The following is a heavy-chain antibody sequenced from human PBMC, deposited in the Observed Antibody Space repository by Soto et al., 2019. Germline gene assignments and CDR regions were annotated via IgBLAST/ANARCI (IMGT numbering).Heavy chain of an antibody. D-gene: IGHD1-26*01. CDR2: ISAYNGNR. CDR1: GYTFTSYG. V-gene: IGHV1-18*01. J-gene: IGHJ4*02. CDR3: ARDQVGATGDY. Sequence: QIQLVQSGAEVKKPGASVKVSCKASGYTFTSYGISWGRQAPGQGLEWMGWISAYNGNRNYAQKVQGRVTMTTDTSTNSAYLEVRSLRSDDTGVYCCARDQVGATGDYWGQGTLVTVSS.